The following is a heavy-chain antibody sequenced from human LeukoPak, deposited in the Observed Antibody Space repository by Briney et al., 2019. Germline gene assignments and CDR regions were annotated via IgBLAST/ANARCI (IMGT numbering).Heavy chain of an antibody. D-gene: IGHD6-19*01. J-gene: IGHJ4*01. V-gene: IGHV4-59*08. CDR2: IYCSGST. Sequence: SETLSLTCTVSGGTISSYYWSWLRQPPGKGLEWVGHIYCSGSTNYNPSLKSRVTRSVDTTKNQFSLKLSSVTAAETAVYYCARHEDSSGWFYFDYWGQGTLVTVSS. CDR1: GGTISSYY. CDR3: ARHEDSSGWFYFDY.